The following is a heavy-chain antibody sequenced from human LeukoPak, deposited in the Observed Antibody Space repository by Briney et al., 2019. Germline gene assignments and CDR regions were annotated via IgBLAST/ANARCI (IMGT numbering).Heavy chain of an antibody. CDR2: INPNSGGT. CDR1: GYTFTGYY. Sequence: ASVKVSCKASGYTFTGYYMHWVRQAPGQGLEWMGRINPNSGGTNYAQKFQGRVTMTRDTSISTACMELSRLRSDDTAVYYCAMYYYDSSGYGAFDIWGQGTMVTVSS. CDR3: AMYYYDSSGYGAFDI. J-gene: IGHJ3*02. V-gene: IGHV1-2*06. D-gene: IGHD3-22*01.